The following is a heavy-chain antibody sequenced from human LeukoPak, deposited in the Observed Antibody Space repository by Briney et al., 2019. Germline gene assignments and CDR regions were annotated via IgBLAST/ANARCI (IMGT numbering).Heavy chain of an antibody. D-gene: IGHD3-10*01. CDR2: SSAYNGNT. CDR3: ARHSKYYGSGSPFDY. Sequence: ASVKLSCKASGYTFTSYGISWVRQAPGQGLGLMGMSSAYNGNTNYAQKLQGRVTMTTDTSTSTAYMELRSLRSDDTAVYYCARHSKYYGSGSPFDYWGQGTLVTVSS. CDR1: GYTFTSYG. V-gene: IGHV1-18*01. J-gene: IGHJ4*02.